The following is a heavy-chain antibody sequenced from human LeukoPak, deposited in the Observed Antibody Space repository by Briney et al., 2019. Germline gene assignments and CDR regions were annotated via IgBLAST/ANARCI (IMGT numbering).Heavy chain of an antibody. CDR1: GFTFSSYA. V-gene: IGHV3-30-3*01. J-gene: IGHJ4*02. CDR2: ISYDGSNK. Sequence: PGGSLRLSCAASGFTFSSYAMHWVRQAPGKGLEGVAVISYDGSNKYYADSVKGRFTISRDNSKNTLYLQMNSLRAEDTAVYYCARDARSIAAAGTKGRYFDYWGQGTLVTVSS. D-gene: IGHD6-13*01. CDR3: ARDARSIAAAGTKGRYFDY.